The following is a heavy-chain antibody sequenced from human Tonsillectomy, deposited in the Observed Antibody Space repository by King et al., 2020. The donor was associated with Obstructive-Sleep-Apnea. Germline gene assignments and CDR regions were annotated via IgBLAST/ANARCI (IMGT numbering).Heavy chain of an antibody. J-gene: IGHJ4*02. Sequence: EVQLVESGGGLVQPGRSLRLSCAASGFTFDDYAMHWVRQTPGKGLEWVSGISWNSGSKGYADSVKGRFTISRDNAKNSLYLQMNSLRAEDTALYYCAKDVWPRYMRGPFDYWGRGTRVTVSS. CDR2: ISWNSGSK. CDR3: AKDVWPRYMRGPFDY. CDR1: GFTFDDYA. V-gene: IGHV3-9*01. D-gene: IGHD5-12*01.